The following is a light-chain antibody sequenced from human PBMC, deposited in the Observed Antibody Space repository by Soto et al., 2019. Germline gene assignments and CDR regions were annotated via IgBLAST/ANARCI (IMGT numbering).Light chain of an antibody. V-gene: IGLV2-8*01. CDR2: EVS. CDR3: FSYAGSYTFYV. J-gene: IGLJ1*01. CDR1: SSDVGGYNY. Sequence: QSALTQPPSASGSPGQSVTISCTGTSSDVGGYNYVSWYQQHPGKAPKLMIYEVSKRPSGVPDRFSGSKSGTTASLTISGLQAEDEADYYCFSYAGSYTFYVFGTGTKLTVL.